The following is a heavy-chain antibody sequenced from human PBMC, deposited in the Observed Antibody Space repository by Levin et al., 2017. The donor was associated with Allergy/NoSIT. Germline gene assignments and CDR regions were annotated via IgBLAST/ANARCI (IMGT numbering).Heavy chain of an antibody. D-gene: IGHD2-2*03. Sequence: NPSETLSLTCTVSGGSISSGGYHWTWIRQHPEKGLEWIGYIYYSGSTFYNPSLKSRLMISVDTSKNQFSLNVSSVTAADTAVYYCAREDGSTFDFWGQGALVTVAS. CDR2: IYYSGST. CDR1: GGSISSGGYH. CDR3: AREDGSTFDF. J-gene: IGHJ4*02. V-gene: IGHV4-31*03.